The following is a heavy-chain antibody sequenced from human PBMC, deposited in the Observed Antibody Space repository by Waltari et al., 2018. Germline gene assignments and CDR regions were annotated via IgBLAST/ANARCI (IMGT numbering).Heavy chain of an antibody. J-gene: IGHJ5*02. Sequence: QVQLQESGPGLVKPSETLSLTCNVSGGSLSNYYWSWSRQPAGKGLEWIGRTYTSGSTAYNPSLKSRVTMSLDTSKNQFSLKMTSVTAADTAVYYCAREEIEKWGTWFDPWGQGILVTVSS. CDR3: AREEIEKWGTWFDP. CDR1: GGSLSNYY. D-gene: IGHD3-16*01. CDR2: TYTSGST. V-gene: IGHV4-4*07.